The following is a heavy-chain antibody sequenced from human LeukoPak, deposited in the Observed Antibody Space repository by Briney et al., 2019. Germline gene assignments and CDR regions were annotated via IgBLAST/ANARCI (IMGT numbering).Heavy chain of an antibody. D-gene: IGHD5-18*01. CDR2: IYYSGST. CDR1: GGSISSYY. V-gene: IGHV4-59*01. J-gene: IGHJ3*02. CDR3: ARAGYTDAFDI. Sequence: SETLSLTCTVSGGSISSYYWSWIRQPPGKGLEWIGYIYYSGSTNYNPSLKSRVTISVGTSKNQFSLKLSSVTAADTAVYYCARAGYTDAFDIWGQGTMVTVSS.